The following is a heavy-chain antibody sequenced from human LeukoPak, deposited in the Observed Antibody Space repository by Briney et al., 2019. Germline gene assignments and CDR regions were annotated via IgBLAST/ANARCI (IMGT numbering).Heavy chain of an antibody. Sequence: GGSLRLSCAASGISFSNYWMTWIRQAPEKGLQWVANIKEDGSDKNYADSVKGRFTISRDNAKNLLYLQMNSLRAEDTAVYYCARWTDWYFDLWGRGTLVTVSS. CDR1: GISFSNYW. V-gene: IGHV3-7*01. J-gene: IGHJ2*01. D-gene: IGHD3/OR15-3a*01. CDR3: ARWTDWYFDL. CDR2: IKEDGSDK.